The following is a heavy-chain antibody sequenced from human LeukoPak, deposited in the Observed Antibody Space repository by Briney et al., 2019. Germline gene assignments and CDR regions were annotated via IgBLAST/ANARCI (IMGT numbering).Heavy chain of an antibody. CDR2: IYYSGST. CDR3: AKTYYDILAGYGGPYYVDV. J-gene: IGHJ6*03. CDR1: GGSISSHY. D-gene: IGHD3-9*01. V-gene: IGHV4-59*11. Sequence: KPSETQSLTCTVSGGSISSHYWSWNRQPPGKGLEWIGYIYYSGSTNYNPSLKSRVTISVDTSKNQFSLKLSSVTAADTAVYYCAKTYYDILAGYGGPYYVDVWGKGTTVTVSS.